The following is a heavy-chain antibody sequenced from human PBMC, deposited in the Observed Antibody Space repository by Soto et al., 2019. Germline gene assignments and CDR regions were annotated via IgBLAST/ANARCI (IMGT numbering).Heavy chain of an antibody. CDR3: TTDPAYSMVRGVIITGSGSYYNPRYMDV. CDR2: IKSKTDGGTT. J-gene: IGHJ6*03. V-gene: IGHV3-15*01. Sequence: PGGSLRLSCAASGFTFSNAWMSWVRQAPGKGLEWVGRIKSKTDGGTTDYAAPVKGRFTISRDDSKNTLYLQMNSLKTEDTAVYYCTTDPAYSMVRGVIITGSGSYYNPRYMDVWGQGTTVTVSS. CDR1: GFTFSNAW. D-gene: IGHD3-10*01.